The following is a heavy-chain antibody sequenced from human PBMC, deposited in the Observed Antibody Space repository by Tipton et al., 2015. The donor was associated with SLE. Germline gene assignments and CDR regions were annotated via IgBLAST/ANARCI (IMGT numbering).Heavy chain of an antibody. V-gene: IGHV4-39*07. CDR1: GGSISSGGHY. CDR2: IYYSGST. D-gene: IGHD3-3*01. CDR3: ARHGAYYDFWSGPNGAFDI. J-gene: IGHJ3*02. Sequence: TLSLTCTVSGGSISSGGHYWSWIRQHPGKGLEWIGSIYYSGSTYYNPSLKSRVTISVDTSKNQFSLKLSSVAAADTAVYYCARHGAYYDFWSGPNGAFDIWGQGTMVTVSS.